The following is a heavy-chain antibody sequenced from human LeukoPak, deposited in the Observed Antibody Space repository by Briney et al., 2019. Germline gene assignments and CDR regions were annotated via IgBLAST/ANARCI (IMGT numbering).Heavy chain of an antibody. Sequence: GSLRLSCEASGFFVNLNYISWVRQAPGKGLEWVSVLYSGGSTYYADSVKGRFTISRANYRNTVYLQLDSLRVEDTAVYYCARVRGGDVSPNSPVSYYFDYWGQGTLVTVSS. J-gene: IGHJ4*02. CDR3: ARVRGGDVSPNSPVSYYFDY. D-gene: IGHD3-16*01. CDR2: LYSGGST. V-gene: IGHV3-66*01. CDR1: GFFVNLNY.